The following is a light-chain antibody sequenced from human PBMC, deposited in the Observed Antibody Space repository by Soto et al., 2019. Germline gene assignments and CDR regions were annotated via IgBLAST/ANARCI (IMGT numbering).Light chain of an antibody. CDR1: NSDVGAYDY. V-gene: IGLV2-11*01. Sequence: QSALTQPRSVSGSPGQSVIISCTGTNSDVGAYDYVSWYQQHPGKAPKLIIYDVTKRPAGVPDRFSASKSGYPSFLTSSGRQAEDEDYYYCCSYAGSNTWVFGGGTKLTVL. CDR3: CSYAGSNTWV. J-gene: IGLJ3*02. CDR2: DVT.